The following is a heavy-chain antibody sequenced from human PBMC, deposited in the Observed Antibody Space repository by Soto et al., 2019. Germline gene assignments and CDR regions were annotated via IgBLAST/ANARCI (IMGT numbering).Heavy chain of an antibody. CDR2: IYPGDSDT. CDR1: GYSFTSYW. J-gene: IGHJ4*02. CDR3: ARQKGASSGWYDWYFDY. V-gene: IGHV5-51*01. D-gene: IGHD6-19*01. Sequence: LKISCKGSGYSFTSYWIGWVRQMPGKGLEWMGIIYPGDSDTRYSPSFQGQVTISADKSISTAYLQWSSLKASDTAMYYCARQKGASSGWYDWYFDYWGQGTLVTVSS.